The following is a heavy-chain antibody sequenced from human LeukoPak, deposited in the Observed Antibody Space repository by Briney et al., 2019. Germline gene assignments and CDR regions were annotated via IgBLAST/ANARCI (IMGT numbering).Heavy chain of an antibody. Sequence: ASVKVSCKASGYTFTGYYMHWVRQAPGQGLEWMGWMNPNSGNTGYAQKFQGRVTITRNTSISTAYMELSSLRSEDTAVYYCARRYYDFWSGFSSYYYYYYMDVWGKGTTVTVSS. CDR3: ARRYYDFWSGFSSYYYYYYMDV. CDR2: MNPNSGNT. V-gene: IGHV1-8*03. J-gene: IGHJ6*03. CDR1: GYTFTGYY. D-gene: IGHD3-3*01.